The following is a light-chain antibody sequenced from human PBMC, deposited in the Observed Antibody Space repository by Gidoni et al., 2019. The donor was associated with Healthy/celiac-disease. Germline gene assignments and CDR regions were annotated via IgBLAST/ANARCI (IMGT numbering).Light chain of an antibody. CDR1: SSNIGAGYD. J-gene: IGLJ3*02. CDR3: QSYDSSLSGPWV. CDR2: GNS. V-gene: IGLV1-40*01. Sequence: HSVLTQPPSVSGAPGQRVTISCTGSSSNIGAGYDVHWYQQLPGTAPKLLIYGNSNRPSGVPDRFSGSKSGTSASLAITGLQAGDEADYYCQSYDSSLSGPWVFGGGTKLTVL.